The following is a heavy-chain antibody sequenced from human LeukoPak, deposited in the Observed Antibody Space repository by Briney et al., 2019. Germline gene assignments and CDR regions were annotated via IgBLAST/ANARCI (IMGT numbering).Heavy chain of an antibody. D-gene: IGHD1-26*01. V-gene: IGHV1-18*01. CDR2: ISAYNGNT. Sequence: ASVKASCKASGYTFTSYGISWVRQAPGQGLEWMGWISAYNGNTNYAQKLQGRVTMTTDTSTSTAYMELRSLRSDDTAVYYCARDFTEGFSSGTDFDYWGQGTLVTVSS. CDR3: ARDFTEGFSSGTDFDY. J-gene: IGHJ4*02. CDR1: GYTFTSYG.